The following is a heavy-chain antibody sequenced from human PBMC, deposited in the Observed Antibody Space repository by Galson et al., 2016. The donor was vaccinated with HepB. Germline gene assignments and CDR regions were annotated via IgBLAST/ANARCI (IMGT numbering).Heavy chain of an antibody. CDR2: IYSSGST. J-gene: IGHJ6*03. CDR1: GGSTSSGDYY. D-gene: IGHD5-24*01. Sequence: LSLTCTVSGGSTSSGDYYWSWIRHPAGKGLEWIGRIYSSGSTHYNPSLKSRVTISVEPSKNQFSLKLNSVTAADTAVYYCARDQDGYNPYFYYYYVDVWGKGTTVTVSS. V-gene: IGHV4-61*02. CDR3: ARDQDGYNPYFYYYYVDV.